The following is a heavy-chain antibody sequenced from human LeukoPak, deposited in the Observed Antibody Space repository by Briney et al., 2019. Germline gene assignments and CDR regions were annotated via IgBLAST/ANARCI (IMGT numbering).Heavy chain of an antibody. J-gene: IGHJ4*02. CDR2: IKEDGSEK. CDR3: ARVLVGALDY. V-gene: IGHV3-7*03. D-gene: IGHD1-26*01. Sequence: GGSLRLSCAASGFTFRSYWMSWFRQAPGKGLEWVANIKEDGSEKSYVDSVKGRLTISRDNAKNLLYLQMNSLRAEETAVYYCARVLVGALDYWGQGTLVTVSS. CDR1: GFTFRSYW.